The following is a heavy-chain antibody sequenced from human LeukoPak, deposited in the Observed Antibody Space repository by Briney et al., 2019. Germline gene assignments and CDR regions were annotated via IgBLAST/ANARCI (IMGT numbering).Heavy chain of an antibody. D-gene: IGHD3-16*02. Sequence: GGSLRLSCAASGFTFSSYSMNWVRQAPGKGLEWVANIKQDGSEKYYVDSVKGRFTISRDNAKNSLYLQMNSLRAEDTAVYYCARDYDYVWGSYRPTFDYWGQGTLVTVSS. V-gene: IGHV3-7*01. CDR1: GFTFSSYS. J-gene: IGHJ4*02. CDR3: ARDYDYVWGSYRPTFDY. CDR2: IKQDGSEK.